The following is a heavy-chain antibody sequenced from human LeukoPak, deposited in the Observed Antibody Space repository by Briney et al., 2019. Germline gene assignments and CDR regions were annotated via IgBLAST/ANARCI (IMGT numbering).Heavy chain of an antibody. D-gene: IGHD3-22*01. Sequence: SETLSLTCTVSGGSISGYYWSWIRQPPGKGLEWIGYIYYSGSTNYNPSLKSRVTISVDTSKNQFSLKLRSVTAADTAVYYCARGSHLYYYDSSGYYWGLDYWGQGTLVTVSS. CDR3: ARGSHLYYYDSSGYYWGLDY. CDR2: IYYSGST. CDR1: GGSISGYY. J-gene: IGHJ4*02. V-gene: IGHV4-59*01.